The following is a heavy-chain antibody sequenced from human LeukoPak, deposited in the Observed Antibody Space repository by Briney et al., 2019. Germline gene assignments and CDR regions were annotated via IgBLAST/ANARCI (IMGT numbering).Heavy chain of an antibody. CDR1: GLAFSAYK. D-gene: IGHD3-9*01. CDR3: ARDLVPVEGLRYFDWLSGGFDY. J-gene: IGHJ4*02. CDR2: ISTDGYTT. Sequence: GGSMRLSCAASGLAFSAYKMHWVRQAPRKGLVWVSRISTDGYTTDYADFVQGRFTASRDNTKNTWSLEMNSLRAEDTAVYYCARDLVPVEGLRYFDWLSGGFDYWGQGTLVTVSS. V-gene: IGHV3-74*01.